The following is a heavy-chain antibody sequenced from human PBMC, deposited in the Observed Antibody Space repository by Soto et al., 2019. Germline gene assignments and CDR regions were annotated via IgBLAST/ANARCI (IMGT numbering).Heavy chain of an antibody. CDR3: ARVDARDIVVVPAAIKAFDY. J-gene: IGHJ4*02. D-gene: IGHD2-2*02. Sequence: SETLSLTCTVSGGSIISGGYCCIWIRQHPWNGLEWIGYIYYSGSTYYNPSLKSRVTISVDTSKNQFSLKLSSVTAADTAVYYCARVDARDIVVVPAAIKAFDYWGQGTLVTVSS. CDR2: IYYSGST. V-gene: IGHV4-31*03. CDR1: GGSIISGGYC.